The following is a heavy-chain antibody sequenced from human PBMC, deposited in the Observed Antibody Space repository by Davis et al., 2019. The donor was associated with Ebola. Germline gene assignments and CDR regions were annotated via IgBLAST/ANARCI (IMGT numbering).Heavy chain of an antibody. Sequence: HTGGSLRLSCAASGFTFSSYSMNWVRQSPGKGLVWVSRIKTDGSMTGYGDSVQGRFTISRDNAKNTLYLQMNSLRAEDTAVYFCVRDSDFGATGDFWGQGTLVTVSS. J-gene: IGHJ4*02. V-gene: IGHV3-74*01. CDR2: IKTDGSMT. D-gene: IGHD4-17*01. CDR1: GFTFSSYS. CDR3: VRDSDFGATGDF.